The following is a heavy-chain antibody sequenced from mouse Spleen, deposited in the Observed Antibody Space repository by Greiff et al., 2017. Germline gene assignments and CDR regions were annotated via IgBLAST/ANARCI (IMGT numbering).Heavy chain of an antibody. CDR3: ARSDYDYFWFAY. Sequence: VQLQQSGPELVKPGASVKIPCKASGYTFTDYNMDWVKQSHGKSLEWIGDINPNNGGTIYNQKFKGKATLTVDKSSSTAYMELRSLTSEDTAVYYCARSDYDYFWFAYWGQGTLVTVSA. CDR1: GYTFTDYN. CDR2: INPNNGGT. D-gene: IGHD2-4*01. V-gene: IGHV1-18*01. J-gene: IGHJ3*01.